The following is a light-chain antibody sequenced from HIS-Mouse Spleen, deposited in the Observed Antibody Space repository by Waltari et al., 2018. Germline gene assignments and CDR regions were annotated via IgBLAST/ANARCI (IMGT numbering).Light chain of an antibody. V-gene: IGLV2-11*01. J-gene: IGLJ1*01. CDR1: SSDVGRYNY. CDR2: DGS. CDR3: CSYAGSYTYV. Sequence: QSALTQPRSVSGSPGQSVTISCTGTSSDVGRYNYVPWYQQHPGKAPKLMIYDGSKRPSGVPDRFSGSKSGNTASLTISGLQAEDEADYYCCSYAGSYTYVFGTGTKVTVL.